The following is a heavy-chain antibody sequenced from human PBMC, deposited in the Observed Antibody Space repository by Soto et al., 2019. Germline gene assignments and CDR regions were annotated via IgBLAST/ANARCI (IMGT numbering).Heavy chain of an antibody. J-gene: IGHJ3*02. V-gene: IGHV1-69*02. D-gene: IGHD3-22*01. CDR2: IIPILGIA. Sequence: QVQLVQSGAEVKKPGSSVKVSCKASGGTFSSYTISWVRQAPGQGLEWMGRIIPILGIANYAQKFQGRVTITADKSTSTAYMELSSLRSEDTAVYYCARGAIRVVVANFGAFDIWGQGTMVTVSS. CDR3: ARGAIRVVVANFGAFDI. CDR1: GGTFSSYT.